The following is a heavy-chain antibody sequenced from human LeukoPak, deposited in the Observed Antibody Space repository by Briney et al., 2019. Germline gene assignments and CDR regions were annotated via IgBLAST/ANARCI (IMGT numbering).Heavy chain of an antibody. CDR1: GGSISSYY. J-gene: IGHJ4*02. Sequence: PSETLSLTCTVSGGSISSYYWSWIRQPPGKGLEWIGYIYYSGSTNYNPSLKSRVTISVDTSKNQFFLKLSSVTAADTAVYYCARESSWYYFDYWGQGTLVTVSS. CDR2: IYYSGST. CDR3: ARESSWYYFDY. D-gene: IGHD6-13*01. V-gene: IGHV4-59*01.